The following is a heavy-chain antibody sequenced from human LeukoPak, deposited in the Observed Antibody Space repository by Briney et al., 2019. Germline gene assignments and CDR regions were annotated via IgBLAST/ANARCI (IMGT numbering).Heavy chain of an antibody. CDR3: AKALDILTGYSLDY. CDR2: ISGGGGST. V-gene: IGHV3-23*01. D-gene: IGHD3-9*01. Sequence: GGSLRLSCAASGFTFSNYAMTWVRQAPGKGLEWVSAISGGGGSTYYADSVKGRFTISRDNSMNTLYLQMNSPRAEDTAVYYCAKALDILTGYSLDYWGQGTLVPVSS. J-gene: IGHJ4*02. CDR1: GFTFSNYA.